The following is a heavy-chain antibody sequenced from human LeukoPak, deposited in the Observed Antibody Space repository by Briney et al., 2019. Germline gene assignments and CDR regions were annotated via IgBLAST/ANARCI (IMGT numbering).Heavy chain of an antibody. CDR2: ISGSGGST. D-gene: IGHD3-22*01. V-gene: IGHV3-23*01. Sequence: GGSLRLSCAASGFTFSSYAMSWVRQAPGKGLEWVSAISGSGGSTYYADSVKGRFTISRDNSKNTLYLQMNSLRAEDTAVYYCAKGDSSGYYSSTLVYWGQGTLVTVSS. J-gene: IGHJ4*02. CDR3: AKGDSSGYYSSTLVY. CDR1: GFTFSSYA.